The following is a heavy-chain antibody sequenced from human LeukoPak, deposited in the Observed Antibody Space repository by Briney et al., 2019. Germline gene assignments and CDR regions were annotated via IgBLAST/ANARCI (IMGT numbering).Heavy chain of an antibody. J-gene: IGHJ4*02. D-gene: IGHD6-13*01. V-gene: IGHV3-21*01. Sequence: GGPLRLSCAASRFTSSSNTMNWVRQAPGKGLEWGSSISGSSGYIYYADSVKGRFTISRDNAKNSLYLQMNSLRAEDTAVYCCARGGYSSSWPFLWGQGTLVTVSS. CDR3: ARGGYSSSWPFL. CDR1: RFTSSSNT. CDR2: ISGSSGYI.